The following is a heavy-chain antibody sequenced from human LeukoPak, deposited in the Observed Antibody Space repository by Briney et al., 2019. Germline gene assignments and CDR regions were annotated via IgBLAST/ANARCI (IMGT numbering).Heavy chain of an antibody. CDR1: GFTFSTYS. J-gene: IGHJ4*02. CDR2: ISSSSSYI. CDR3: ARDLYYYDSSGYPPFDY. D-gene: IGHD3-22*01. V-gene: IGHV3-21*01. Sequence: PGGSLRLSCAASGFTFSTYSMNWVRQAPGKGLEWVSSISSSSSYIYYADSVKGRFTISRDNAKNSLYLQMNSLRAEDTAVYYCARDLYYYDSSGYPPFDYWGQGTLVTVSS.